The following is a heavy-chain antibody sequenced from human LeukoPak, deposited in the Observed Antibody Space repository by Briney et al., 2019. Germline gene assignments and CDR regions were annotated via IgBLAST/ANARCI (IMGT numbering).Heavy chain of an antibody. CDR1: GFTFTTYW. CDR2: ISNDGDT. J-gene: IGHJ4*02. CDR3: AGDKTTGGWYEFDY. V-gene: IGHV3-53*01. Sequence: HPGGSLRLSCAASGFTFTTYWMSWVRQGPGKGLECVSVISNDGDTYYADSVKGRFTITRDTSKNTLSLQMNSLRAEDTAVYYCAGDKTTGGWYEFDYWGQGTLVTVSS. D-gene: IGHD6-19*01.